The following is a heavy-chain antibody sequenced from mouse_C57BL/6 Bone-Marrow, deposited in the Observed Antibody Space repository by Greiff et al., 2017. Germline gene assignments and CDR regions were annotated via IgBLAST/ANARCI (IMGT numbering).Heavy chain of an antibody. CDR1: GFNIKDDY. J-gene: IGHJ2*01. CDR3: TILLRFFDY. V-gene: IGHV14-4*01. Sequence: VQLQQSGAELVRPGASVKLSCTASGFNIKDDYMHWVKQRPEQGLEWIGWIDPENGDTEYASKFQGKATITAETSSNTAYLQLSSLTSEDTAVYYCTILLRFFDYWGQGTTLTVSS. CDR2: IDPENGDT. D-gene: IGHD1-1*01.